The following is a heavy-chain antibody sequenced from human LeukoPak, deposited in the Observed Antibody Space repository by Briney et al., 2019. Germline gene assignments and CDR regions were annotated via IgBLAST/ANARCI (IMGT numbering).Heavy chain of an antibody. CDR2: ISSSSSYI. CDR3: ARDRRDRYYFDY. J-gene: IGHJ4*02. Sequence: GGSLRLSCAASGFTFDDYGMSWVRQAPGKGLEWVSSISSSSSYIYYADSVKGRFTISRDNAKNSLYLQMNSLRAEDTAVYYCARDRRDRYYFDYWGQGTLVTVSS. CDR1: GFTFDDYG. V-gene: IGHV3-21*01.